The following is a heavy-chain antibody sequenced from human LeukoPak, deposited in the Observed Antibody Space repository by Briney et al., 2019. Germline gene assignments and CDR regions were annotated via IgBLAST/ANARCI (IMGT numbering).Heavy chain of an antibody. CDR2: ISGGGDVT. CDR3: TKAGPPSGKYFADY. V-gene: IGHV3-23*01. Sequence: GGSLRLSCAASGFTFSSSAMRWVRQAPGKGLEWVSAISGGGDVTYYADSVKGRFTTSGDNSKNTLYLQMNSLRAEDTAIYYCTKAGPPSGKYFADYWGQGTLVTVSS. CDR1: GFTFSSSA. J-gene: IGHJ4*02. D-gene: IGHD6-19*01.